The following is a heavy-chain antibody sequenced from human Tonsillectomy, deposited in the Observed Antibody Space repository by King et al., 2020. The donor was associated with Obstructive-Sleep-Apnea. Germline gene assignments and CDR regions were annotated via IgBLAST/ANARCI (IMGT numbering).Heavy chain of an antibody. V-gene: IGHV7-4-1*02. CDR3: AREGAAGKYSSGWYGPLGGGVAY. CDR1: GYTFTSYA. CDR2: INTNTGNP. D-gene: IGHD6-19*01. Sequence: VQLVESGSELKKPGASVKVSCKASGYTFTSYAMNWVRQAPGQGLEWMGWINTNTGNPTYAQGFTGRFVFSLDTSVSTAYLQSSSLKAEDTAVYYCAREGAAGKYSSGWYGPLGGGVAYWGQGTLVTVSS. J-gene: IGHJ4*02.